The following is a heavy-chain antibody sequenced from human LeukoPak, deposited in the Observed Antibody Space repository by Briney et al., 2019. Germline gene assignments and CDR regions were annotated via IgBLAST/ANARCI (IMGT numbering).Heavy chain of an antibody. D-gene: IGHD3-22*01. J-gene: IGHJ4*02. CDR2: ISAYNGNT. Sequence: ASVKVSCKASGGTFSSYAISWVRQAPGQGLEWMGWISAYNGNTNYTQKFQGRVTMTTDTSTSTAYMELRRLRSDDTAVYYCARDRKGYYYDSSGYSDYWGQGTLVTVSS. V-gene: IGHV1-18*01. CDR1: GGTFSSYA. CDR3: ARDRKGYYYDSSGYSDY.